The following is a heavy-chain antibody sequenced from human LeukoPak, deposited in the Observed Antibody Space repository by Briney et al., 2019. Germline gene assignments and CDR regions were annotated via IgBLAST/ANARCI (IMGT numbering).Heavy chain of an antibody. CDR1: GFAFSSYA. CDR2: ISGSGGST. CDR3: AKGVFVIKYYFDY. V-gene: IGHV3-23*01. Sequence: GGSLRLSCAASGFAFSSYAMSWVRQAPGKGLEWVSAISGSGGSTYYADSVKGRFTISRDNSKNTLYLQMNSLRAEDTAVYYCAKGVFVIKYYFDYWGQGTLVTVSS. J-gene: IGHJ4*02. D-gene: IGHD3-16*02.